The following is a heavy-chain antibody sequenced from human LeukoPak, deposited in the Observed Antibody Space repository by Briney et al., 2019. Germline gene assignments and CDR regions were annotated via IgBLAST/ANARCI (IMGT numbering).Heavy chain of an antibody. D-gene: IGHD1-26*01. J-gene: IGHJ4*02. V-gene: IGHV4-59*01. CDR2: VYYSGST. CDR1: GGSISSYY. Sequence: PSETLSLTCTVSGGSISSYYWSWIRQPPGKGLEWIGYVYYSGSTNYNPSLKSRVTISVDTSKNQFSLKLSSVTAADTAVYYCARSRGGVGATIDYWGQGTLVTVSS. CDR3: ARSRGGVGATIDY.